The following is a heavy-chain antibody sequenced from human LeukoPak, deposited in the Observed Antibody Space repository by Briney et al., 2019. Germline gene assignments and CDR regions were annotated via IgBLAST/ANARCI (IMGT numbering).Heavy chain of an antibody. CDR2: MNPNSGNT. CDR3: ARWGRFRYYFDY. J-gene: IGHJ4*02. D-gene: IGHD2-21*01. V-gene: IGHV1-8*03. CDR1: GYTFTSHD. Sequence: ASVKVSCKASGYTFTSHDISWVRQATGQGLEWMGWMNPNSGNTGYAQKFQGRVTITRNNSISTVYMELSSLRSEDTAVYYCARWGRFRYYFDYWGQGTLVTVSS.